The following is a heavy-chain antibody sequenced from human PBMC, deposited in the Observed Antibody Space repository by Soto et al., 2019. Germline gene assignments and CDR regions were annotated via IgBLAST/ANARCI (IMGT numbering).Heavy chain of an antibody. J-gene: IGHJ6*02. CDR2: INHSGST. CDR1: GGSFSGYY. D-gene: IGHD3-10*01. V-gene: IGHV4-34*01. CDR3: ARGQVGSGSFRQSGYYYYGMDV. Sequence: SETLSLTCAVYGGSFSGYYWSWIRQPPGKGLEWIGEINHSGSTNYNPSLKSRVTISVDTSKNQFSLKLSSVTAADTAVYYCARGQVGSGSFRQSGYYYYGMDVWGQGTTVTVSS.